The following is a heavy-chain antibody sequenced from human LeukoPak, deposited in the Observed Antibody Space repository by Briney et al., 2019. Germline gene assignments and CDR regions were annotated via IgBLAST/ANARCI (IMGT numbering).Heavy chain of an antibody. D-gene: IGHD4-17*01. Sequence: GGSLRLSCAASGFGFGQYEMNWVRQAPGKGLEWIAYISVRAGTIYYGDSAEGRFTISRDDAKNSLYLQMNSLRAEDTAVYYCAKEYGPAPRGGMDVWGQGTTVTVSS. CDR3: AKEYGPAPRGGMDV. CDR2: ISVRAGTI. V-gene: IGHV3-48*03. CDR1: GFGFGQYE. J-gene: IGHJ6*02.